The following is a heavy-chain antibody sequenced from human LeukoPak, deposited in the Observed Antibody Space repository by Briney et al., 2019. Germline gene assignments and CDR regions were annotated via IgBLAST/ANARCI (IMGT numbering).Heavy chain of an antibody. CDR2: ISGSGGST. J-gene: IGHJ5*02. Sequence: GGSLGLSCAASGFTFSSYAMSWVRQAPGKGLEWVSAISGSGGSTYYADSVKGRFTISRDNSKNTLYLQMNSLRAEDTAVYYCAKALYGNQFNWFDPWGQGTLVTVSS. D-gene: IGHD4-23*01. V-gene: IGHV3-23*01. CDR3: AKALYGNQFNWFDP. CDR1: GFTFSSYA.